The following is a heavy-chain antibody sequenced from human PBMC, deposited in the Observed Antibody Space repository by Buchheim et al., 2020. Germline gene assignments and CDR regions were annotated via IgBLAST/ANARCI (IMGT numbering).Heavy chain of an antibody. V-gene: IGHV3-74*01. CDR2: INSDGSST. D-gene: IGHD3-10*01. Sequence: EVQLVESGGGLVQPGGSLRLSCGASGFTFSSYWMHWVRQAPGKGLVWVSRINSDGSSTSYADSVKGRFTISRDNAKNTLYLQMNSLRAEDTAVYYCARPLEITMVRGVIRLYYYYGMDVWGQGTT. J-gene: IGHJ6*02. CDR3: ARPLEITMVRGVIRLYYYYGMDV. CDR1: GFTFSSYW.